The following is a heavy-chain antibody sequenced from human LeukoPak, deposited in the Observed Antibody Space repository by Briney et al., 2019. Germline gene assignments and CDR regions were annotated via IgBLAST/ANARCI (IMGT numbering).Heavy chain of an antibody. J-gene: IGHJ4*02. CDR1: GFTFDDYT. V-gene: IGHV3-43*01. Sequence: GGSLRLSCAASGFTFDDYTMHWVRQAPGKGLEWVSLISWDGSSSYHADSVKGRFTISRDNRKNSLYLQMNSLRTEDTALYYCAKLSGGSYFDYWGQGTLVTVSS. CDR2: ISWDGSSS. D-gene: IGHD2-15*01. CDR3: AKLSGGSYFDY.